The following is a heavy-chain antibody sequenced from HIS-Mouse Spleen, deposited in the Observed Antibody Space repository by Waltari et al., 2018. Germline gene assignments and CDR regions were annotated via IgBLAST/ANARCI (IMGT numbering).Heavy chain of an antibody. CDR3: ARAWYSSSWFDY. V-gene: IGHV4-39*07. CDR2: IYYSGRT. D-gene: IGHD6-13*01. Sequence: QLQLQESGPGLVKPSETLSLTCTVSGGSISSSSYYWGWIRQPPGKGLEWIGSIYYSGRTYYNPSLKSRVTISVDTSKNQFSLKLSSVTAADTAVYYCARAWYSSSWFDYWGQGTLVTVSS. J-gene: IGHJ4*02. CDR1: GGSISSSSYY.